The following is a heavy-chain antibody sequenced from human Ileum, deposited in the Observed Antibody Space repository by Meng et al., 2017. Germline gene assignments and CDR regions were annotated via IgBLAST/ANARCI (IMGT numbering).Heavy chain of an antibody. Sequence: GESLKISCAASGFTFSNYPMSWVRQAPGKGLEWVSVISDSGGRTYYTDSVKGRFSISRDNSKNTLYLQMNSLRAEDTAVYYCAKGQTNSWYYFDYWGQGKLVTGAS. J-gene: IGHJ4*02. CDR1: GFTFSNYP. CDR3: AKGQTNSWYYFDY. D-gene: IGHD6-13*01. CDR2: ISDSGGRT. V-gene: IGHV3-23*01.